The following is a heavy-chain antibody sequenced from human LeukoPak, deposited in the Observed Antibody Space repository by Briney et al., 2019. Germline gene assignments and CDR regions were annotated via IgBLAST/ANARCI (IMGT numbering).Heavy chain of an antibody. CDR2: ISAYNGNT. J-gene: IGHJ4*02. CDR1: GYTFTSYG. Sequence: EASVKVSCKASGYTFTSYGISWVRQAPGQGLEWMGWISAYNGNTNYAQKLQGRVTMTTDTSTSTAYMELRSLRSDDTAVYYCARAPYSGSYHGDFDYWGQGTLVTVSS. CDR3: ARAPYSGSYHGDFDY. D-gene: IGHD1-26*01. V-gene: IGHV1-18*01.